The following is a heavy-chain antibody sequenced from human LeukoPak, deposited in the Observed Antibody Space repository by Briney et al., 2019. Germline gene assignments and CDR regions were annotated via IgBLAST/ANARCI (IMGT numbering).Heavy chain of an antibody. CDR1: GFTFDDYA. CDR2: ISWNSGSI. D-gene: IGHD3-22*01. V-gene: IGHV3-9*01. J-gene: IGHJ1*01. CDR3: AKEADSSGYYILEYFQH. Sequence: GRSLRLSCAASGFTFDDYAMHWVRQAPGKGLEWVSGISWNSGSIGYADSVKGRFTISRDNAKNSLYLQMNSLRAEDTALYYCAKEADSSGYYILEYFQHWGQGTLVTVSS.